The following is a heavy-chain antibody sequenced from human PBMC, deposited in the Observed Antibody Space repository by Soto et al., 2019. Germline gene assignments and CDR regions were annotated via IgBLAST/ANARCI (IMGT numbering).Heavy chain of an antibody. J-gene: IGHJ4*02. CDR1: GYTFTSYG. V-gene: IGHV1-18*01. CDR2: ISAYNGNT. D-gene: IGHD3-3*01. Sequence: QVQLVQSGAEVKKPGASVKVSCKASGYTFTSYGITWVRQAPGQGLEWMGWISAYNGNTNYAQKLQGRVTMTTVTATSTAYMELRSLRSDDTAVYYCARSIYNYYFWSGYSYWGQGTLVTVSS. CDR3: ARSIYNYYFWSGYSY.